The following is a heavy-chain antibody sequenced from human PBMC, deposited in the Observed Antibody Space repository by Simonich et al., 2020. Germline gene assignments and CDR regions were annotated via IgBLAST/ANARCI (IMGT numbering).Heavy chain of an antibody. CDR2: INHSGST. V-gene: IGHV4-34*01. Sequence: GGSFSGDYWSWNRQPLGKGLEWIGEINHSGSTKYNPSLKSRVTISVDTSKNQLTLKLSSVTAADTAVYYCARHKRGAFDIWGQGTMVTVSS. CDR3: ARHKRGAFDI. J-gene: IGHJ3*02. D-gene: IGHD3-16*01. CDR1: GGSFSGDY.